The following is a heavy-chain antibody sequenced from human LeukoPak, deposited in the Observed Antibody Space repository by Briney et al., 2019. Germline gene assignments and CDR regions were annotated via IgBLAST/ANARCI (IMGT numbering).Heavy chain of an antibody. CDR2: INSDGSST. J-gene: IGHJ4*02. D-gene: IGHD3-22*01. V-gene: IGHV3-74*01. CDR1: GFTFSSYW. Sequence: PGGSLRLSCAASGFTFSSYWMHWVRQAPGKGLVWVSRINSDGSSTSYADSVKGRFTISRDNSKNTLYLQMNSLRAEDTAVYYCATLAVGYYGSSEIDYWGQGTLVTVSS. CDR3: ATLAVGYYGSSEIDY.